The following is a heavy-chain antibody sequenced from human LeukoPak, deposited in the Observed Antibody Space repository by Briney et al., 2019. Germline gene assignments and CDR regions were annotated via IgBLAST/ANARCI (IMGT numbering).Heavy chain of an antibody. J-gene: IGHJ4*02. V-gene: IGHV3-53*01. Sequence: GGSLRLSCAASGFTVSSNYMSWVRQAPGKGLEWVSVIYSGGSTYYADSVKGRFTISRDNSKNTLYLQMNSLRAEDTAVYYCAKDPEACSSTSCLSAVFDYWGQGTLVTVSS. CDR1: GFTVSSNY. D-gene: IGHD2-2*01. CDR3: AKDPEACSSTSCLSAVFDY. CDR2: IYSGGST.